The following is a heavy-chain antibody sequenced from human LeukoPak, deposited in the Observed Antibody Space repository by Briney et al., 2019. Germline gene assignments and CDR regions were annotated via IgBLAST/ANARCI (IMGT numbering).Heavy chain of an antibody. J-gene: IGHJ3*01. CDR3: ARANMIISAFDL. D-gene: IGHD3-16*01. CDR2: LYYSRST. Sequence: PSETLSLTCTVSGGSVSSGRYYWSWIRQPPGKGLEWIGSLYYSRSTNSNPSLKTRVTMSVDTSKNRFSLNLSSMTAADTAVYYCARANMIISAFDLWGQGTMVTVSS. CDR1: GGSVSSGRYY. V-gene: IGHV4-61*01.